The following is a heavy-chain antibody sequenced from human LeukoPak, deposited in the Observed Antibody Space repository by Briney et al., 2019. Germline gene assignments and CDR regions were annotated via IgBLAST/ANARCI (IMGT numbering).Heavy chain of an antibody. CDR1: GYTFTSYP. D-gene: IGHD2-2*02. CDR2: IDASRERT. CDR3: ARGCGDSRCYIVQH. Sequence: ASVKVSCKASGYTFTSYPIHWVRQAPGQRPEWMGIIDASRERTTYAQKFQGRVTLNRDTSTSTVYMELSSLRSEDTAVYYCARGCGDSRCYIVQHWGQGTLVTVSS. V-gene: IGHV1-46*03. J-gene: IGHJ1*01.